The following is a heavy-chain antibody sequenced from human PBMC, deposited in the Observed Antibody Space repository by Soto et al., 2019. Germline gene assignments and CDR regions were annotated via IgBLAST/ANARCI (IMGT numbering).Heavy chain of an antibody. Sequence: EVQLVESGGGLVKPGGSLRLSCAASGFTFSSYSMNCVRQAPGKGLEWVSSISSSSSYIYYADSVKGRFTISRDNAKNSLYLQMNSLRAEDTAVYYCAKEDYGDYGPDFDYWGQGTLVTVSS. J-gene: IGHJ4*02. CDR1: GFTFSSYS. V-gene: IGHV3-21*01. CDR3: AKEDYGDYGPDFDY. D-gene: IGHD4-17*01. CDR2: ISSSSSYI.